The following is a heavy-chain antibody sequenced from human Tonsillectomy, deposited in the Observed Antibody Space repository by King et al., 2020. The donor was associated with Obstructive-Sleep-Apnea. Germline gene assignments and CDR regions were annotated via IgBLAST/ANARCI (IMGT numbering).Heavy chain of an antibody. J-gene: IGHJ4*02. CDR3: AREDRDYGDYGFDY. D-gene: IGHD4-17*01. Sequence: VQLVESGGGVVQPGESLRLSCAASGFTFSSYWMAWGRQAPGKGLEWVANIKHDGSEEYYVYSVKGRFTIYRDNAKKSLNLQMNSLRAEDTGVYYCAREDRDYGDYGFDYWGQGTLVTVSS. CDR1: GFTFSSYW. V-gene: IGHV3-7*01. CDR2: IKHDGSEE.